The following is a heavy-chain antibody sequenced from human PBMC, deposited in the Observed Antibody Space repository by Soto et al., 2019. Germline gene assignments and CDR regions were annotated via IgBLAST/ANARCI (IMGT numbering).Heavy chain of an antibody. D-gene: IGHD3-3*01. CDR1: GFTFSNAW. Sequence: GGSLRLSCAASGFTFSNAWMNWVRQAPGKGLEWVGRIKSKTDGGTTDYAAPVKGRFTISRDDSKNTLYLQMNSLKTEDTAVYYCTTDVRFLEWTESPWGQGTLVTVSS. J-gene: IGHJ5*02. V-gene: IGHV3-15*07. CDR2: IKSKTDGGTT. CDR3: TTDVRFLEWTESP.